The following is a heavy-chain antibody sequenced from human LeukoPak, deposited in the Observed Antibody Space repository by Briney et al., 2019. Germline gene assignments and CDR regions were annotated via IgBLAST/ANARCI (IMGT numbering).Heavy chain of an antibody. J-gene: IGHJ4*02. V-gene: IGHV4-4*07. CDR2: IYTSGST. CDR1: GGSISSYY. CDR3: ARPRYCSSTSCYRPYFDY. D-gene: IGHD2-2*02. Sequence: PSETLSLTCTVSGGSISSYYWSWIRQPAGKGLEWIGRIYTSGSTNYNPSLKSRVTMSVDTSKNQFSLKLSSVTAADTAVYYCARPRYCSSTSCYRPYFDYWGQGTLVTVSS.